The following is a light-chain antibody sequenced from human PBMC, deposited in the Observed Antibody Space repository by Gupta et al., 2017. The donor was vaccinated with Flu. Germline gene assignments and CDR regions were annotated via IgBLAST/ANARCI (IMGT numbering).Light chain of an antibody. CDR3: QLHNNCPPHT. Sequence: EIVMTQSPATLSVSPGERATLSCRASQSVRSNLAWYQQKPGQAPRLLIYGASTSDTDIPARFSGSGLGKEFTLTISSRQSEDFAIYYCQLHNNCPPHTFGGGTKVEI. CDR1: QSVRSN. V-gene: IGKV3-15*01. CDR2: GAS. J-gene: IGKJ4*01.